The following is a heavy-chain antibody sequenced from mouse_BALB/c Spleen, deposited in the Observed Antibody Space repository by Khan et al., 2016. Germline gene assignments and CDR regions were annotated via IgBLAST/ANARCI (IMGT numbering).Heavy chain of an antibody. V-gene: IGHV3-8*02. J-gene: IGHJ3*01. CDR2: ISYSGST. CDR1: GDSITSGY. D-gene: IGHD2-4*01. CDR3: ARDDSAWFAY. Sequence: EVQLQESGPSLVKPSQTLSLTCSVTGDSITSGYWNWIRKFPGNKLEYMGYISYSGSTYYNPSLKSRISITRDTSKNQYYLQLNSVTTYDTATDYCARDDSAWFAYWGQGTLVTVSA.